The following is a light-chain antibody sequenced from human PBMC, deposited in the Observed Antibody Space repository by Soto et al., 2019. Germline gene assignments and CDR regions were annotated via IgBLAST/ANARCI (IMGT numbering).Light chain of an antibody. V-gene: IGKV1-12*01. CDR2: VAS. Sequence: DIQMTQSPSSVSASVGDRVTITCRASQDIRTWLGWYQQKPGKAPKFLIYVASSLQSGVPSRFSGSGSGTDFTLTISSLQPEDFATYYCQQAYNFPRTFGQGTKVDIK. CDR3: QQAYNFPRT. CDR1: QDIRTW. J-gene: IGKJ1*01.